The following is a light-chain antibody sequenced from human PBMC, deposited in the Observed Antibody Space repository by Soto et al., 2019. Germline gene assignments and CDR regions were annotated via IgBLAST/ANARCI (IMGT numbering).Light chain of an antibody. CDR1: QSFRGL. CDR3: QQRHMWPIT. Sequence: VLTQSPFTLSLSPGEIATLSCRASQSFRGLLAWYQQKPGQAPRLLIYDAYNRATGIPPRFSGSGSGTDFTLTISSLEPEDSAVYYCQQRHMWPITFGQGTRLEI. J-gene: IGKJ5*01. V-gene: IGKV3-11*01. CDR2: DAY.